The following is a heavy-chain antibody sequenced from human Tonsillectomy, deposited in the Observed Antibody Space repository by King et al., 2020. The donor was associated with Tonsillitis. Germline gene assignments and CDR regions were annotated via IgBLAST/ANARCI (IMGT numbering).Heavy chain of an antibody. D-gene: IGHD1-26*01. CDR3: ARDPRRPVNSGSYYDAGYGMDV. CDR2: INPSGGST. J-gene: IGHJ6*02. V-gene: IGHV1-46*01. CDR1: GYTFTSYY. Sequence: QLVQSGAEVKKPGASVKVSCKASGYTFTSYYMHWVRQAPGQGLEWMGIINPSGGSTSYAQKFQGRVTMTRDTSTSTVYMELSSLRSQDTAVYYCARDPRRPVNSGSYYDAGYGMDVWGQGTTVTVSS.